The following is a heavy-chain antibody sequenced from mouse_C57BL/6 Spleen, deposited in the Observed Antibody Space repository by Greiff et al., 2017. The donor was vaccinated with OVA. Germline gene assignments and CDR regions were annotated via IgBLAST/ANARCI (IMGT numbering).Heavy chain of an antibody. CDR1: GYTFTSYW. CDR2: IYPSDSET. CDR3: ARRPYSNYYFDD. Sequence: QVQLQQPGAELVRPGSSVKLSCKASGYTFTSYWMDWVKQRPGQGLEWIGNIYPSDSETHYNQKFKDKATLTVDKSSSTAYMQLSSLTSEDSAVYYCARRPYSNYYFDDWGQGTTLTVSA. D-gene: IGHD2-5*01. V-gene: IGHV1-61*01. J-gene: IGHJ2*01.